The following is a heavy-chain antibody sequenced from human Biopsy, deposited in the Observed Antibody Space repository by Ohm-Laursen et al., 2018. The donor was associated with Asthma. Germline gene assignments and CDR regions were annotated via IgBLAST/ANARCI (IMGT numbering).Heavy chain of an antibody. CDR2: ISPFTGDT. D-gene: IGHD5-24*01. V-gene: IGHV1-18*04. CDR3: ARHPYNFGGFDY. CDR1: GYTFRSYG. J-gene: IGHJ4*02. Sequence: ESLRISCKASGYTFRSYGVSWVRQAPGQGLEWMGWISPFTGDTHFGQKFQGRVTMTTDTSTDTAYMELRSLRSDDTAVYYCARHPYNFGGFDYWGQGSLVLVSS.